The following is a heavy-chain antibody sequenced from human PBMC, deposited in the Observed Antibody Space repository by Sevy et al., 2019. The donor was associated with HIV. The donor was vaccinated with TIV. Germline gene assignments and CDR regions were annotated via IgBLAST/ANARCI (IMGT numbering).Heavy chain of an antibody. V-gene: IGHV1-8*01. CDR1: GYTFTSYD. CDR2: MNPNSGNT. CDR3: ARGGTGSYYDLDY. Sequence: ASVKVSCKASGYTFTSYDMNWVRQASGQGPEWMGWMNPNSGNTGYAQKFQGRVTMTRNTSISTAYMEVRSLRSEDTAVYYCARGGTGSYYDLDYWGQGTLVTVSS. D-gene: IGHD1-26*01. J-gene: IGHJ4*02.